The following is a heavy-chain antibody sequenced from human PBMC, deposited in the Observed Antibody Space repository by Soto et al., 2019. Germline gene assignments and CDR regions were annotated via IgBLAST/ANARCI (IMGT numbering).Heavy chain of an antibody. V-gene: IGHV3-21*01. D-gene: IGHD6-13*01. CDR2: ISSSSSYI. J-gene: IGHJ6*02. CDR1: GFTFSSYS. CDR3: ARDSRRIAAAYYYYGMDV. Sequence: GGSRRLSCAASGFTFSSYSMNWVRQAPGKGLEWVSSISSSSSYIYYADSVKGRFTISRDNAKNSLYLQMNSLRAEDTAVYYCARDSRRIAAAYYYYGMDVWGQGTTVTVSS.